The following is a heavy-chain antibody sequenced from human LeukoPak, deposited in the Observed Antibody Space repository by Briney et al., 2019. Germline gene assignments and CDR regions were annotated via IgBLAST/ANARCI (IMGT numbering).Heavy chain of an antibody. CDR3: ARDRRQLWLGPTSYYYYYMDV. V-gene: IGHV4-39*07. Sequence: PSETLSLTCTVSGVSISSSNSYWGWIRQPPGKGLEWIGSIYYSGNTYYNASLKSQVSISIDTSKNQFSLKLSSVTAADTAVYYCARDRRQLWLGPTSYYYYYMDVWGKGTTVTVSS. D-gene: IGHD5-18*01. CDR2: IYYSGNT. J-gene: IGHJ6*03. CDR1: GVSISSSNSY.